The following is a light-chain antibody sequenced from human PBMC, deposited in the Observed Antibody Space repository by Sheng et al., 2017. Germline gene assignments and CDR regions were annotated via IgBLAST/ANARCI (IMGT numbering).Light chain of an antibody. Sequence: SYVLTQPPSVSVAPGKTAMITCGGNNIGSKRVHWYQQKPGQAPVVIISYNSDRPSGIPERFSGSKSANTATLTISRVEAGDEADYYCQVWHSSSDQSVFGTGTKVTVL. CDR2: YNS. CDR1: NIGSKR. V-gene: IGLV3-21*04. CDR3: QVWHSSSDQSV. J-gene: IGLJ1*01.